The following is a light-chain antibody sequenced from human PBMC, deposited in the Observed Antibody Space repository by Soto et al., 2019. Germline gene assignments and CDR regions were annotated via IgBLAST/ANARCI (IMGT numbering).Light chain of an antibody. CDR1: QSLSSY. Sequence: EIVMTQSPATLSVSPGERATLSCRASQSLSSYLAWYQQKPGQAPRLLIYGASSRATGIPARFSGSGSGTDFTLTISSLEPEDFAVYYCLQDYNYPWTFGQGTKVDIK. CDR2: GAS. CDR3: LQDYNYPWT. V-gene: IGKV3-11*01. J-gene: IGKJ1*01.